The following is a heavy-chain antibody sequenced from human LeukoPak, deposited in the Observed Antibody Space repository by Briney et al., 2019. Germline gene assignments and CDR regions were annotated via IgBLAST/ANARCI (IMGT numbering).Heavy chain of an antibody. CDR2: ISETI. J-gene: IGHJ4*02. V-gene: IGHV3-48*04. D-gene: IGHD3-16*01. Sequence: QTGGSLRLSSIASGFVFSRDNMNWVRQAPGKGLEWVAHISETIYYADSVQGRFTISRDNAKNSLYLQMSNLRVDDTAMYYCVREVGRPKTFYFDSWGRGTPVTVSS. CDR1: GFVFSRDN. CDR3: VREVGRPKTFYFDS.